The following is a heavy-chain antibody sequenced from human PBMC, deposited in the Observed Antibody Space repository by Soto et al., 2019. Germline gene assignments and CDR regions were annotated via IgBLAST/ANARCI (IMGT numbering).Heavy chain of an antibody. CDR1: GYTFTDYY. J-gene: IGHJ4*02. CDR3: ARVMSSGWYEDY. Sequence: ASVKVSCKPSGYTFTDYYIHWVRQAPGQGLEWMGWINPNSGNTNYAQRFQGRVTMTRDTSISTVYMYLSSLRFDDTAVYYCARVMSSGWYEDYWGQGTLVTVSS. D-gene: IGHD6-19*01. V-gene: IGHV1-2*02. CDR2: INPNSGNT.